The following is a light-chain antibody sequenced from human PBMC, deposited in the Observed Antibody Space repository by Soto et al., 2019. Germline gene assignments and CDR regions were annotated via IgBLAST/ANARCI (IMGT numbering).Light chain of an antibody. V-gene: IGLV2-11*01. CDR2: DVS. CDR1: SSDIGGYSY. Sequence: QSALTHPRAVSGSPVQSVTISCTGSSSDIGGYSYVSWYQKYPGKAPKLMIYDVSQRPSWVPDLFSGSPSGNTAYLTISGLQAEDEADYQCCSYAXSYVVGTGTKVXV. CDR3: CSYAXSYV. J-gene: IGLJ1*01.